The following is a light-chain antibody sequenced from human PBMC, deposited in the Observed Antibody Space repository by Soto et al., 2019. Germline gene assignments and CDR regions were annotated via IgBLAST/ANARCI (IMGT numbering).Light chain of an antibody. V-gene: IGKV1-5*03. Sequence: DIQMTQSPSTLSASVGDRVTITCRASQSIGSWLAWYQQKPGKAPNLLIYKASSLESGVPSRFSGSGSGTEFTVTISSLQPEDFATYYCQQFNIYPWTFGQGTKVDI. J-gene: IGKJ1*01. CDR1: QSIGSW. CDR3: QQFNIYPWT. CDR2: KAS.